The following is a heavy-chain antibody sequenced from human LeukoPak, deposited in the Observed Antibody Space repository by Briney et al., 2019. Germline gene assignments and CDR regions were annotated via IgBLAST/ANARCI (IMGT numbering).Heavy chain of an antibody. CDR3: AKGGCSSTTCYLANP. J-gene: IGHJ5*02. D-gene: IGHD2-2*01. Sequence: SGGSLRLSCAASGFTFSSYAMSWVRQAPGKGLEWVAVIWYDGSNKYYTDSVKGRFTISRDNSKNTLYLQMNSLRAEDTALYYCAKGGCSSTTCYLANPWGQGTLVTVSS. CDR1: GFTFSSYA. V-gene: IGHV3-33*06. CDR2: IWYDGSNK.